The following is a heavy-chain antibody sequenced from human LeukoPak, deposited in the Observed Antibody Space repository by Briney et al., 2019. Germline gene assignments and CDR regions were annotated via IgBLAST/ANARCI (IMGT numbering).Heavy chain of an antibody. Sequence: PGGSLRLSCAASGFAFSTYAMHWVRQAPGKGLDWVAFIRYDESEGYYADSVKDRFTVSRDNSKNRMYLQMNSLRAEDTAIYYCAKVGYGWYEVDYWGQGTLVTVSS. CDR2: IRYDESEG. D-gene: IGHD6-19*01. V-gene: IGHV3-30*02. CDR3: AKVGYGWYEVDY. CDR1: GFAFSTYA. J-gene: IGHJ4*02.